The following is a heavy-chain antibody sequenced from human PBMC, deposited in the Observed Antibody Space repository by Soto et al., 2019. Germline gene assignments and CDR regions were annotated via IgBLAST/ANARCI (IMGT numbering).Heavy chain of an antibody. Sequence: GGSLRLSCAASGFTFSSYAMSWVRQAPGKGLEWVSAISGSGGSTYYADSVKGRFTISRDNSKNTLYLQMNSLRAEDTAVYYCAKTGPPLYYYDSSGYLSYFDYWGQGTLVTVSS. CDR2: ISGSGGST. V-gene: IGHV3-23*01. CDR3: AKTGPPLYYYDSSGYLSYFDY. D-gene: IGHD3-22*01. J-gene: IGHJ4*02. CDR1: GFTFSSYA.